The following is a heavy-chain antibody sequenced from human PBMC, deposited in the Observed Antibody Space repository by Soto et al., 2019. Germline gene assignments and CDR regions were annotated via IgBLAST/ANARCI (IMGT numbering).Heavy chain of an antibody. CDR2: IIPIFGTA. Sequence: QVQLVQSGAEVKKPGSSVKVSCKASGGTFSSYAISWVRQAPGQGLEWMGGIIPIFGTANYAQKFQGRVTITADESTSTAYMELSSLRSEDTAVYYCARKRCSSTSCYYYYGMDVWGQGTTVTVSS. J-gene: IGHJ6*02. D-gene: IGHD2-2*01. CDR3: ARKRCSSTSCYYYYGMDV. CDR1: GGTFSSYA. V-gene: IGHV1-69*01.